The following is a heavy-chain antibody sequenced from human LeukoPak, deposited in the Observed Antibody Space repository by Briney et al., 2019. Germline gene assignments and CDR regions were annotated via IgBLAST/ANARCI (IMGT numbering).Heavy chain of an antibody. J-gene: IGHJ6*02. Sequence: ASVKVSCKASGYTFTSYHMHWVRQAPGQGLEWMGIINPSGGSTSYAQKFQGRVTMTRDTSTSTVYMELSSLRSEDTAVYYCARDSAAYCGGDCYNYGMDVWGQGTTVTVSS. CDR2: INPSGGST. CDR3: ARDSAAYCGGDCYNYGMDV. CDR1: GYTFTSYH. V-gene: IGHV1-46*01. D-gene: IGHD2-21*02.